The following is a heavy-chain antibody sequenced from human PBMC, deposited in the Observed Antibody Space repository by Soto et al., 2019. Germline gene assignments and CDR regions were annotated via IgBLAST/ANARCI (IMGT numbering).Heavy chain of an antibody. D-gene: IGHD3-10*01. CDR2: IDNAGTDS. Sequence: EVQLVESGGGLVQPGGSLRLSCAASGFTLSGRSMHWVHQAPGKGLVWVSGIDNAGTDSTYADSVKGRFTSSRDNAKNMLYPQMNSLSVEGTAVYYCARGWFGPDVWGKGTTVTVSS. CDR1: GFTLSGRS. V-gene: IGHV3-74*01. J-gene: IGHJ6*04. CDR3: ARGWFGPDV.